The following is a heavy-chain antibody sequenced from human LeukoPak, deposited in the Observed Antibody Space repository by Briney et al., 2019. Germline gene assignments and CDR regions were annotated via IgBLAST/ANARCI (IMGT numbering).Heavy chain of an antibody. J-gene: IGHJ4*02. CDR2: IKSKLDGETT. CDR3: VTARRNANGYFPFDY. CDR1: GFTFINAW. V-gene: IGHV3-15*01. Sequence: GGSLRLSCAAPGFTFINAWMTWVRQVPGKGLEWVGRIKSKLDGETTEFAAPVSGRFTISRDDSKEMMFLQMDSLKTEDTAVYYCVTARRNANGYFPFDYWGQGALVAVS. D-gene: IGHD5-24*01.